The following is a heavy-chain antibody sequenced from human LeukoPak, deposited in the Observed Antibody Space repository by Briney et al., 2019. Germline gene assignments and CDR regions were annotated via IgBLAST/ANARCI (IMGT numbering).Heavy chain of an antibody. V-gene: IGHV3-21*01. Sequence: GGSLRLSCAASGFTFSSYSTNWVRQAPGKGLEWVSSISSSSSYIYYADSVKGRFTISRDNAKNSLYLQMNSLRAEDTAVYYCAREEGSYGFTARDYWGQGTLVTVSS. CDR3: AREEGSYGFTARDY. CDR2: ISSSSSYI. J-gene: IGHJ4*02. CDR1: GFTFSSYS. D-gene: IGHD4-17*01.